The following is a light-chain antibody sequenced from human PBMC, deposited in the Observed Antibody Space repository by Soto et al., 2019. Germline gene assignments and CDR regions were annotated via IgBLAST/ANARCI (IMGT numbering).Light chain of an antibody. Sequence: EIVLTQSPATLSLSPGERATLSCRASQSVSSYLAWYQQKPGQAPRLLIYDASNRATGIPARFSGSGSGTAFTLTISSLEPEDFAVYYCQQRSTWPHSHTFGQGNKLEI. CDR1: QSVSSY. J-gene: IGKJ2*01. V-gene: IGKV3-11*01. CDR3: QQRSTWPHSHT. CDR2: DAS.